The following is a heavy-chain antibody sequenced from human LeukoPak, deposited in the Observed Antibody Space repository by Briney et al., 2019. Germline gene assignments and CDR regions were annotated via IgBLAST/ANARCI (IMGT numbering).Heavy chain of an antibody. V-gene: IGHV3-7*01. CDR1: GFSMSVCW. Sequence: GGSLRLSCEASGFSMSVCWMSWVRQPPGKGLEWVGNIKPDGSERNYMDSVKGRFTISRDNARKSLYLQMNSLRAEDTAVYYCARDWGAYYHFFDSWGQGALVTVSS. J-gene: IGHJ4*02. CDR3: ARDWGAYYHFFDS. D-gene: IGHD3-22*01. CDR2: IKPDGSER.